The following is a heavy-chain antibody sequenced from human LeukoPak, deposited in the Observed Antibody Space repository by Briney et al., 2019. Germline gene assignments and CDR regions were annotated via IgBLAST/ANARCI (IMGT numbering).Heavy chain of an antibody. CDR1: GFTFSSYG. J-gene: IGHJ4*02. CDR3: AKDRFHYDILTGPYYFDY. CDR2: ISYDGSNK. V-gene: IGHV3-30*18. Sequence: PGGSLRLSCAASGFTFSSYGMHWVRQAPGRGLEWVAVISYDGSNKYYADSVKGRFTISRDNSKNTLYLQMNSLRAEDTAVYYCAKDRFHYDILTGPYYFDYWGQGTLVTVSS. D-gene: IGHD3-9*01.